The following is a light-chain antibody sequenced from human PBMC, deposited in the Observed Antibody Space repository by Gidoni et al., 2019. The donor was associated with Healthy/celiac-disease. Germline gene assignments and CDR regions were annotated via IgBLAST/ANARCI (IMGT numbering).Light chain of an antibody. J-gene: IGKJ1*01. CDR3: QQYGSSPPGT. V-gene: IGKV3-20*01. CDR2: GAS. CDR1: QSVSSSY. Sequence: EIVLTQSPGTLSLSPGERDTLSCRASQSVSSSYLAWYQQKPGQAPSLLIYGASSRATVIPDRVSGSGSGTDFTLTISRLEPEDFPVYYCQQYGSSPPGTFXQXTKVEIK.